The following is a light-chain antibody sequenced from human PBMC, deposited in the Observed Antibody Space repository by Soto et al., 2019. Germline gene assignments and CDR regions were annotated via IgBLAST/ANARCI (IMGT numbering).Light chain of an antibody. CDR2: AAS. Sequence: EIQMTHSPSSLSASVVSIAFITCRASQGINNYLAWYQQKPGKAPKRLIYAASSLQSGVPSRLSGSGSGTEFTLTISSLQPEDFATYYCQQYNSYLITFGQGTRLEIK. J-gene: IGKJ5*01. CDR1: QGINNY. CDR3: QQYNSYLIT. V-gene: IGKV1-17*01.